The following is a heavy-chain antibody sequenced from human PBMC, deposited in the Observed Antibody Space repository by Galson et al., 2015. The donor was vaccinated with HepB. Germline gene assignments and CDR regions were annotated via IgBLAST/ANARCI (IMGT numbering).Heavy chain of an antibody. D-gene: IGHD1-1*01. CDR1: GGSISSGAYY. J-gene: IGHJ6*03. CDR3: ARGNGTFGDSYHYYMDV. Sequence: TLSLTCAVSGGSISSGAYYWSWIRQHPGKGLEWIGYIYYSGSTYYNPSLKSRVTISVDTSENQFSLRLSSVPAADTAVYYCARGNGTFGDSYHYYMDVWGKGTTVTVSS. CDR2: IYYSGST. V-gene: IGHV4-31*11.